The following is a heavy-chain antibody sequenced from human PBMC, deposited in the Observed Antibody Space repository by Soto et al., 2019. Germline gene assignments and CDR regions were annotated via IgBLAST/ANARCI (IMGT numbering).Heavy chain of an antibody. CDR2: INPNSGGT. V-gene: IGHV1-2*04. J-gene: IGHJ6*02. CDR3: ARNQGHYYGSGSMDI. CDR1: GYTFTGYY. D-gene: IGHD3-10*01. Sequence: ASVKVSCKASGYTFTGYYMHWVRQAPGQGLEWMGWINPNSGGTNYAQKFQGWVTMTRDTSISTAYMELSRLRSDDTAVYYCARNQGHYYGSGSMDIWGQGTTVTVSS.